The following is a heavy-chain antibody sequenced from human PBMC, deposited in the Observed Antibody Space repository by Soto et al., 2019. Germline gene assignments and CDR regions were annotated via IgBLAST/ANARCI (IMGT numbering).Heavy chain of an antibody. Sequence: SETLSLTCAVFGGSISNSNWWTWVRQPTGKGLDWIGEIFHSGSTNYNSSLMGRVTISVDKANNQFSLKLSSVTAADTAVYYCAHRPIVGAAIWGQGTLVTVSS. CDR3: AHRPIVGAAI. V-gene: IGHV4-4*02. CDR2: IFHSGST. D-gene: IGHD1-26*01. CDR1: GGSISNSNW. J-gene: IGHJ4*02.